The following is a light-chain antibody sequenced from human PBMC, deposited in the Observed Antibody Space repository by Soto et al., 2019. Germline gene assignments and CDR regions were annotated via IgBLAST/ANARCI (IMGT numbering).Light chain of an antibody. CDR3: QPYNNWPLT. CDR2: DTS. V-gene: IGKV3-15*01. CDR1: QSVTTN. Sequence: VVMTQSPATLSVSPWERVTFSCRASQSVTTNLAWYQHKPGQSPRLLIYDTSTRATGVPTRFSGSRSGAEFTLTINSLQSEDFAVYYCQPYNNWPLTFGGGTKVDIK. J-gene: IGKJ4*01.